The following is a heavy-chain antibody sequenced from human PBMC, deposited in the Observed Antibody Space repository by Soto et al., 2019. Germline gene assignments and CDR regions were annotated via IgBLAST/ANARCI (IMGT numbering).Heavy chain of an antibody. J-gene: IGHJ4*02. V-gene: IGHV4-30-2*01. CDR3: AAGGGLPRYY. Sequence: QLQLQESGSGLVKTSQTRSLTCTVTGGSISRGGYSWSWIRQPPGKGLEWIGYIYHSGSTYYNPPLKSRVTISVDRSKNQFSLKLSSVTAADTAVYYCAAGGGLPRYYWGQGTLVTVCS. D-gene: IGHD5-12*01. CDR2: IYHSGST. CDR1: GGSISRGGYS.